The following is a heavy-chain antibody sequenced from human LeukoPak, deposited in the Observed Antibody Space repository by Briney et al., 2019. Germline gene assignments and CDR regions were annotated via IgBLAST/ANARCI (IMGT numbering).Heavy chain of an antibody. D-gene: IGHD2-15*01. CDR2: ISAYNGNT. CDR1: GYTFTSYG. CDR3: ARDHCSGGSCYPPNWFDP. Sequence: ASVKVSCKASGYTFTSYGISWVRQAPGQGLEWMGWISAYNGNTNYAQKLQGRVTMTPDTSTSTAYMELRSLRSDDTAVYYCARDHCSGGSCYPPNWFDPWGQGTLVTVSS. V-gene: IGHV1-18*04. J-gene: IGHJ5*02.